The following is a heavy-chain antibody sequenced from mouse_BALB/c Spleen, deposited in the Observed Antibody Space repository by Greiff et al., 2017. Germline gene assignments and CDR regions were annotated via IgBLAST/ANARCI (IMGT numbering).Heavy chain of an antibody. CDR3: ASQSMITDYAMDY. CDR2: ISSGGGNT. J-gene: IGHJ4*01. V-gene: IGHV5-6*01. D-gene: IGHD2-4*01. Sequence: DVHLVESGGDLVKPGGSLKLSCAASGFTFSSYGMSWVRQTPDKRLEWVATISSGGGNTYYPDSVKGRFTISRDNAKNNLYLQMSSLRSEDTALYYCASQSMITDYAMDYWGQGTSVTVSS. CDR1: GFTFSSYG.